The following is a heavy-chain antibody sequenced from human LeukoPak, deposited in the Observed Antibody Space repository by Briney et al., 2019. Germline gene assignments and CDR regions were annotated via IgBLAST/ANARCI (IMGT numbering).Heavy chain of an antibody. Sequence: GASVKVSCKASGYTFTSHYMHWVRQAPGQGLEWMGWINPNSGGTNYAQKFQGRVTMTRDTSISTAYMELSRLRSDDTAVYYCAREDLIQAWFDPWGQGTLVSVSS. V-gene: IGHV1-2*02. CDR1: GYTFTSHY. CDR3: AREDLIQAWFDP. J-gene: IGHJ5*02. D-gene: IGHD3-16*01. CDR2: INPNSGGT.